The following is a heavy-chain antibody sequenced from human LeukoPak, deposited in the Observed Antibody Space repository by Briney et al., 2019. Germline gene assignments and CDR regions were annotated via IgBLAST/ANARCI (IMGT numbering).Heavy chain of an antibody. D-gene: IGHD3-22*01. CDR2: INSDGSST. Sequence: TGGSLRLSXAASGFTFSSYWMHWVRQAPGKGLVWVSRINSDGSSTSYADSVKGRFTISRDNAKNTLYLQMNSLRAEDTAVYYCARGQPYDSSGYHLYYYMDVWGKGTTVTVSS. CDR1: GFTFSSYW. CDR3: ARGQPYDSSGYHLYYYMDV. J-gene: IGHJ6*03. V-gene: IGHV3-74*01.